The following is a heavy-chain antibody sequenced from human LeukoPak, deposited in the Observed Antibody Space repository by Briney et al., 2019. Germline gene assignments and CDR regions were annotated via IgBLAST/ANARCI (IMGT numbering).Heavy chain of an antibody. J-gene: IGHJ6*03. CDR3: ARFPGSAEYRHYYYMDV. Sequence: SETLSLTCAVYGGSFSGYYWSWIRQPPGKGLEWIGEINHSGSTNYNPSLKSRVTVSVDTSKNQFSLKLSSVTAADTAVYYCARFPGSAEYRHYYYMDVWGKGTTVTVSS. V-gene: IGHV4-34*01. D-gene: IGHD2-15*01. CDR2: INHSGST. CDR1: GGSFSGYY.